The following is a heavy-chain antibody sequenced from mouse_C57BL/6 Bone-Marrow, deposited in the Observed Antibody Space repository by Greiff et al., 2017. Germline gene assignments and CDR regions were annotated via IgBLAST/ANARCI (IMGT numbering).Heavy chain of an antibody. Sequence: QVQLQQPGAELVKPGASVKLSCKASGYTFTSYWMQWVKQRPGQGLEWIGEIDPSDSYTNYNQKFKGKATLTVDTSSSTAYMQLSSLTSEDSAVYYCARSNSFSWCADWGQGTLVTVSA. CDR3: ARSNSFSWCAD. V-gene: IGHV1-50*01. CDR1: GYTFTSYW. CDR2: IDPSDSYT. J-gene: IGHJ3*01.